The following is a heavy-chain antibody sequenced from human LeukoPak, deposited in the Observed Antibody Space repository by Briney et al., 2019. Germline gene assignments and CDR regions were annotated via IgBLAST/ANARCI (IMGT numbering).Heavy chain of an antibody. D-gene: IGHD1-26*01. Sequence: GESLKISCKGSGYSFTSYWIGWVRQMPGKGLEWMGIVYPGDSSVRYSPSFQGQVTISADKSVSTAYLQWSSLKASDTAIYYCARPNSGRYYGAFDFWGQGTMVTVSS. J-gene: IGHJ3*01. V-gene: IGHV5-51*01. CDR3: ARPNSGRYYGAFDF. CDR2: VYPGDSSV. CDR1: GYSFTSYW.